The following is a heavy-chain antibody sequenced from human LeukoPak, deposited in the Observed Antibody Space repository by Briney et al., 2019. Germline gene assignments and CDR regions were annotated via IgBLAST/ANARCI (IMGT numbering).Heavy chain of an antibody. CDR1: GYTFTSYG. Sequence: EASVTVSCTASGYTFTSYGISWVRQAPGQGLEWMGWISAYNGNTNYAQKLQGRVTMTTDTSTSTAYMELRSLRSDDTAVYYCARVSSSWYYFDYWGQGTLVTVSS. J-gene: IGHJ4*02. CDR3: ARVSSSWYYFDY. D-gene: IGHD6-13*01. CDR2: ISAYNGNT. V-gene: IGHV1-18*04.